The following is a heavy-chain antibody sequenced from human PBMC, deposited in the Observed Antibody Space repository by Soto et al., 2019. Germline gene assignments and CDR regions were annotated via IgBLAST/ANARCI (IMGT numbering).Heavy chain of an antibody. J-gene: IGHJ6*02. CDR2: IGTAGDT. V-gene: IGHV3-13*01. CDR1: GFTFSSYD. D-gene: IGHD3-3*01. CDR3: ASARRYYDFWSGYPIDYYYYGMDV. Sequence: SLRLSCAASGFTFSSYDMHWVRQATGKGLEWVSAIGTAGDTYYPGSVKGRFTISRENAKNSLYLQMNSLRAEDTAVYYCASARRYYDFWSGYPIDYYYYGMDVWGQGTTVTVS.